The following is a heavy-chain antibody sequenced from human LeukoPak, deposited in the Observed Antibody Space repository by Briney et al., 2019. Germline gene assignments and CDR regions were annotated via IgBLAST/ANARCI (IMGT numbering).Heavy chain of an antibody. J-gene: IGHJ5*02. D-gene: IGHD2-2*01. CDR1: GYSFTSYC. V-gene: IGHV5-51*01. Sequence: GESLKISCKGSGYSFTSYCIGWVRQMPGKGLEWMGIIYPGDSDTRYSPSFQGQVTISADKSISTAYLQWSSLKASDTTMYYCARATVPAVFRGWFDPWGLGTLVTVSS. CDR2: IYPGDSDT. CDR3: ARATVPAVFRGWFDP.